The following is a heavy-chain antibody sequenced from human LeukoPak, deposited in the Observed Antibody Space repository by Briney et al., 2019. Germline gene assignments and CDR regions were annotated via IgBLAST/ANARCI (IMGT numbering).Heavy chain of an antibody. Sequence: SETLSLTCTVSGGSISSYYWSWIRQPPGKGLEWIGYIYYSGSTNYNPSLKSRVTISVDTSKNQFSLTLSSVTAADTAVYYCARFPDLNYYDSSGQGAFDIWGQGTMVTVSS. J-gene: IGHJ3*02. CDR1: GGSISSYY. V-gene: IGHV4-59*12. D-gene: IGHD3-22*01. CDR2: IYYSGST. CDR3: ARFPDLNYYDSSGQGAFDI.